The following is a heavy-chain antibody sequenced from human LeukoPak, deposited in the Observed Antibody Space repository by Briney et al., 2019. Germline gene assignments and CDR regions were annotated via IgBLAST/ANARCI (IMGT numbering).Heavy chain of an antibody. Sequence: GGSLRLSCAASGVTLSSYAMSWARQAPGKGLEWVSSISSSSSYIYYADSVKGRFTISRDNAKNSLYLQMNSLRAEDTAVYYCARDFGYSYRLGMDVWGQGTTVTVSS. J-gene: IGHJ6*02. V-gene: IGHV3-21*01. CDR2: ISSSSSYI. CDR3: ARDFGYSYRLGMDV. D-gene: IGHD5-18*01. CDR1: GVTLSSYA.